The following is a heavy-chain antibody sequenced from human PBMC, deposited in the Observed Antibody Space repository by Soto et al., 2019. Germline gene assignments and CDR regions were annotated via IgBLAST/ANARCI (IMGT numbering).Heavy chain of an antibody. CDR2: ISYDGSNK. D-gene: IGHD6-6*01. CDR1: GFTFSSYA. V-gene: IGHV3-30-3*01. Sequence: QVQLVESGGGVVQPGRSLRLSCAASGFTFSSYAMHWVRQAPGKGLEWVAVISYDGSNKYYADSVKGRFTISRDNSKNTLYLQMNSLRAEDTAVYYCARDQGIAAPRYYGMDVXXQGTTVTVSS. J-gene: IGHJ6*01. CDR3: ARDQGIAAPRYYGMDV.